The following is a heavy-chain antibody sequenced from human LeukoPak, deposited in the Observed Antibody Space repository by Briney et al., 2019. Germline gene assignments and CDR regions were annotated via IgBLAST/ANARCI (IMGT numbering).Heavy chain of an antibody. Sequence: GGSLRLSCVASGFTLSSYAVSWVRQAPGKGLEWVGFIRSKAYGGTTEYAASVKGRFTISRDDSKSIVYLQMNSLKSEDTAVYYCSRGRRATHDYWGQGTLVTVSS. CDR2: IRSKAYGGTT. D-gene: IGHD1-26*01. CDR3: SRGRRATHDY. CDR1: GFTLSSYA. J-gene: IGHJ4*02. V-gene: IGHV3-49*04.